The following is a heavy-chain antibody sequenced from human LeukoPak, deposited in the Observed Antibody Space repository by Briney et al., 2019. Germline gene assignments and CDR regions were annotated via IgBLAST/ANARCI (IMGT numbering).Heavy chain of an antibody. CDR1: GDSVSSNSAA. CDR2: TYYRSKWYN. CDR3: ARHDGYCSSTSCQSGWFDP. D-gene: IGHD2-2*01. Sequence: SQTLSLTCAISGDSVSSNSAAWSWIRQSPSRGLEWLGRTYYRSKWYNDYAVSVKSRITIKPDTSKNQFSLQLNSVTPEDTAVYYCARHDGYCSSTSCQSGWFDPWGQGTLVTVSS. V-gene: IGHV6-1*01. J-gene: IGHJ5*02.